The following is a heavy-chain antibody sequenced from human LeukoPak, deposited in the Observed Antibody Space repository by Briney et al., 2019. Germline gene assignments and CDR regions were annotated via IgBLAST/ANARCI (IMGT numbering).Heavy chain of an antibody. CDR1: GFTLSSYA. Sequence: GGSLRLSCAASGFTLSSYAMSWVRQAPGKGLEWVSAISGSGGSTYYADSVKGRFTISRDNSKNTLYLQMNSLRAEDTAVYYCAKDSGYYYDSSGYPSDYWGQGTLVTVSS. CDR2: ISGSGGST. CDR3: AKDSGYYYDSSGYPSDY. J-gene: IGHJ4*02. V-gene: IGHV3-23*01. D-gene: IGHD3-22*01.